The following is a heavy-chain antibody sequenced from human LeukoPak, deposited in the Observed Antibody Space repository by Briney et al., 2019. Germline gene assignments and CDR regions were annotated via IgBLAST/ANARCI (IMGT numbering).Heavy chain of an antibody. CDR3: ARRYCTNGVCSALYNWFDP. J-gene: IGHJ5*02. V-gene: IGHV4-39*01. Sequence: SETLSLTCAVSGGSISSSVYYWGWIRQPPGKGLEWIGSIYYTGNTYYNPSLKSRVTIFVDTSKNQFSLELTSVTAADTAVYYCARRYCTNGVCSALYNWFDPWGQETLVTVSS. D-gene: IGHD2-8*01. CDR2: IYYTGNT. CDR1: GGSISSSVYY.